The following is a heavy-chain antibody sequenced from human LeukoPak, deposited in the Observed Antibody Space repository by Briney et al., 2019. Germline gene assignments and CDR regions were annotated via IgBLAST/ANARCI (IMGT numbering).Heavy chain of an antibody. D-gene: IGHD3-9*01. V-gene: IGHV2-5*02. CDR1: GFSLSTSGVG. J-gene: IGHJ5*02. CDR2: IYWDDDK. CDR3: AHTRNYDILTGYFPPIWFDP. Sequence: SGPTLVKPTQTLTLTCTFSGFSLSTSGVGVGWIRQPPGKALEWLALIYWDDDKRYSPSLKSRLTITKDTSKNQVVLTMTNMDPVDTATYYCAHTRNYDILTGYFPPIWFDPWGQGTLVTVSS.